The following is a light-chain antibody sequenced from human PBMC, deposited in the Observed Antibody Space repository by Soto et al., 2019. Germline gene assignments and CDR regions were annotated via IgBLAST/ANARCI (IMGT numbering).Light chain of an antibody. J-gene: IGKJ4*01. Sequence: DIQMTQSPSTLSASVGDRVTITCRASQSISSWLAWYQQKPGKAPKLLIYKASSLESGDPSRFSGSGSGTEFTLTISSLQPDDFATYYCQQYNSYSVTFGGGTKVEIK. V-gene: IGKV1-5*03. CDR3: QQYNSYSVT. CDR2: KAS. CDR1: QSISSW.